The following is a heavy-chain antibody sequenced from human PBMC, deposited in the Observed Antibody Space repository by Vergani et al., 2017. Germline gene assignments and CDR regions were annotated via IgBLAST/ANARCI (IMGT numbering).Heavy chain of an antibody. D-gene: IGHD6-25*01. CDR3: ARMPANYYYYMDV. CDR2: ISSSGSTI. CDR1: GFTFSSYE. V-gene: IGHV3-48*03. Sequence: EVQLVESGGGLVQPGGSLRLSCAASGFTFSSYEMNWVRQAPGKGLAWVSYISSSGSTIYYADSVKGRFTISRDNDKNSLYLQMNSLRAEDTAVYYCARMPANYYYYMDVWGKGTTVTVSS. J-gene: IGHJ6*03.